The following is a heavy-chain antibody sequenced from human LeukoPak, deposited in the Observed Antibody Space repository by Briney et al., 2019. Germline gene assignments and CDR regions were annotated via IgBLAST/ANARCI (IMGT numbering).Heavy chain of an antibody. CDR3: ARDYIEEDYYYGMDV. CDR1: GYTFTSYG. D-gene: IGHD2-15*01. Sequence: ASMKVSCKASGYTFTSYGISWVRQAPGQGLEWMGWISAYNGNTNYAQKLQGRVTMTTDTSTSTAYMELRSLRSDDTAVYYCARDYIEEDYYYGMDVWGQGTTVTVSS. V-gene: IGHV1-18*01. J-gene: IGHJ6*02. CDR2: ISAYNGNT.